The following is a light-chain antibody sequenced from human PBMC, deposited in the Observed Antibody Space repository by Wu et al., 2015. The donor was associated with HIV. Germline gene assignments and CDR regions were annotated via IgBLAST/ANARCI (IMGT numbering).Light chain of an antibody. CDR2: KAP. CDR3: QQYTSGT. V-gene: IGKV1-5*03. CDR1: QSISSW. Sequence: DIQMTQSPSTLSASVGDRVTITCRASQSISSWLAWYQQKPGKAPKLLIYKAPSLESGVPSRFSGSGSGTEFTLTISSLQPDDFATYYCQQYTSGTFGQGTRVEVK. J-gene: IGKJ1*01.